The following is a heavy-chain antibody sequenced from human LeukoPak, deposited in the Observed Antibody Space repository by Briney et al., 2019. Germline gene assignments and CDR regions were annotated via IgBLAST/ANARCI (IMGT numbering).Heavy chain of an antibody. J-gene: IGHJ4*02. CDR3: ARGTLYSGWSYYFDS. CDR2: IYYSGTT. V-gene: IGHV4-39*07. CDR1: GGSIPISTYY. Sequence: PSETLSLTCTVSGGSIPISTYYWGWVRQPPGKGLEWIGSIYYSGTTKYNPSLKSRVTISVDNSNNKFSLRLSSVTAADTALYYCARGTLYSGWSYYFDSWGQGTLVTVSS. D-gene: IGHD6-19*01.